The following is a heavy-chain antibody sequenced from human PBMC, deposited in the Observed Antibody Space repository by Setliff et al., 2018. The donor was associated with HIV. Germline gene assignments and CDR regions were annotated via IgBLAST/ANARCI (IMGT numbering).Heavy chain of an antibody. CDR3: ARDDHYYDMGSILSDWFFDL. CDR1: GGTFSKYS. CDR2: IIPIFGST. J-gene: IGHJ2*01. D-gene: IGHD3-22*01. V-gene: IGHV1-69*01. Sequence: ASVKVSCKASGGTFSKYSINWVRQAPGQGLEWMGGIIPIFGSTTYAQKLQDRVTITADESKDTVEMELSSLTYEDTAVYYCARDDHYYDMGSILSDWFFDLWDRGTLVTVSS.